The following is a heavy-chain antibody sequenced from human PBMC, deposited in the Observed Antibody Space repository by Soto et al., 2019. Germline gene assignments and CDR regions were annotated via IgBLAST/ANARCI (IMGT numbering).Heavy chain of an antibody. Sequence: LXLTCTVSVGSISSYYWSWIRQPPWKGLEWIGYIYYSGSTNYNPSLKSRVTISVDTSKNQFSLKLSSVTAADTAVYYCARLPTTVTTAGYYYYGMDVWGQGTTVTVSS. D-gene: IGHD4-4*01. CDR3: ARLPTTVTTAGYYYYGMDV. CDR1: VGSISSYY. V-gene: IGHV4-59*01. CDR2: IYYSGST. J-gene: IGHJ6*02.